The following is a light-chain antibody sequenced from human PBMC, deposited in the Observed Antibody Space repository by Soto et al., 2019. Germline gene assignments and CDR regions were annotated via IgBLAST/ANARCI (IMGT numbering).Light chain of an antibody. CDR1: QGISNW. J-gene: IGKJ4*01. CDR2: SAY. V-gene: IGKV1-12*01. CDR3: QQTNTFLPLA. Sequence: DIQMTQSPSSVSASVGDRVTITCRASQGISNWLAWYQQQPGKAPKLLISSAYTLQSGVPSRFSGGGSGAHFTLIISSPQPEDFATYYCQQTNTFLPLAFGGGTKVEIK.